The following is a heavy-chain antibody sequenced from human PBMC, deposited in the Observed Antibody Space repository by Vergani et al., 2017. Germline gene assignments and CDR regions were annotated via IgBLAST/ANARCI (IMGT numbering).Heavy chain of an antibody. J-gene: IGHJ4*02. CDR1: GFTFSSYG. V-gene: IGHV3-33*06. Sequence: QVQLVESGGGVVQPGRSLRLSCAASGFTFSSYGMHWVRQAPGKGLEWVAVIWYDGSNKYYADSVKGRFTISRDNSKNTLYLQMNSLRAEDTAVYYCAKGYCSSTSCPGVLDYWGQGTLVTVSS. CDR3: AKGYCSSTSCPGVLDY. CDR2: IWYDGSNK. D-gene: IGHD2-2*01.